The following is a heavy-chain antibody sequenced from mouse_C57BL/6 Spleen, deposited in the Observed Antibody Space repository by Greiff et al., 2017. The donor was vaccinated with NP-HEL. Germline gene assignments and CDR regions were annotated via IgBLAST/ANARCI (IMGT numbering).Heavy chain of an antibody. J-gene: IGHJ2*01. CDR1: GYAFTNYL. CDR2: INPGSGGT. D-gene: IGHD2-5*01. CDR3: AKNAYYSNFFDY. Sequence: QVHVKQSGAELVRPGTSVKVSCKASGYAFTNYLIEWVKQRPGQGLEWIGVINPGSGGTNYNEKFKGKATLTADKSSSTAYMQLSSLTSEDSAVYFCAKNAYYSNFFDYWGQGTTLTASS. V-gene: IGHV1-54*01.